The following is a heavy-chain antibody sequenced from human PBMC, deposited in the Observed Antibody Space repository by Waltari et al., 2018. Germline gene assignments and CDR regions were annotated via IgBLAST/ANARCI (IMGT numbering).Heavy chain of an antibody. Sequence: QVQLVESGGGVVQPGGSLRLSCAASGFPFSSSGLHWVRQAPGKGLEWVAFIRYDGSNKYYADSVKGRFTISRDNSKNTLYLQMNSLRAEDTAVYYCAKGSSAEGDYWGQGTLVTVSS. V-gene: IGHV3-30*02. CDR3: AKGSSAEGDY. CDR2: IRYDGSNK. D-gene: IGHD3-22*01. J-gene: IGHJ4*02. CDR1: GFPFSSSG.